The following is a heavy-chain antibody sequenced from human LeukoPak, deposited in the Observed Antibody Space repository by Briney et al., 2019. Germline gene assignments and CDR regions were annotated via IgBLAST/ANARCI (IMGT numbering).Heavy chain of an antibody. J-gene: IGHJ4*02. CDR3: AKKYSNSWPAFGY. Sequence: QAGGSLRLSCAASGFTFSSNDMSWVRQAPGKGLEWVSGISGTDGSRSYADSVKGRFTISRDNSKNTLFLQMSSLRAEDTAVYYCAKKYSNSWPAFGYWGQGTLVTVSS. D-gene: IGHD4-11*01. V-gene: IGHV3-23*01. CDR1: GFTFSSND. CDR2: ISGTDGSR.